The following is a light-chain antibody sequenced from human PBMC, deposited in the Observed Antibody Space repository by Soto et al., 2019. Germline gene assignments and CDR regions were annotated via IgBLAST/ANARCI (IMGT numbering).Light chain of an antibody. CDR3: SSYTSSSTLV. CDR1: SSDVGGYKA. Sequence: QSALTQPASVSGSPGQSITISCSGTSSDVGGYKAVSWYQQHAGKAPKLMICDVSNRPSGVSDRFSGSKSGNTASLTISGLQAEDEADYYCSSYTSSSTLVFGTGTKLTVL. V-gene: IGLV2-14*01. J-gene: IGLJ1*01. CDR2: DVS.